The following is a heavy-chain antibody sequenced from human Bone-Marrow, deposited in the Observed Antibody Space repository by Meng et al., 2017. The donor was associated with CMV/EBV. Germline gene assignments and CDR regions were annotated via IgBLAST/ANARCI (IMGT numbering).Heavy chain of an antibody. CDR1: GFTFSNAW. D-gene: IGHD1-26*01. CDR2: IKSKADGGTT. CDR3: TTGGSYYVSAPY. J-gene: IGHJ4*02. Sequence: GGSLRLSCAASGFTFSNAWMSWVRQAPGKGLEWVGRIKSKADGGTTDYAETVKGRFTISRDDSKNTLYLQMNSVKTEDTAVYYCTTGGSYYVSAPYWGQGTLVTVSS. V-gene: IGHV3-15*01.